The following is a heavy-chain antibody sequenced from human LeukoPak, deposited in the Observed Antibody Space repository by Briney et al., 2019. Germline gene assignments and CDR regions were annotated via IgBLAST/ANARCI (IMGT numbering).Heavy chain of an antibody. CDR3: ARVIGWDEPFDI. CDR2: INTDGSST. CDR1: GFTLSSYW. Sequence: PGRSLRLSCSASGFTLSSYWMHWVRQAPGKGLVWVSRINTDGSSTNYADSVKGRFTVSRDNAKNTLYLQMNSLRDEDTAVYHCARVIGWDEPFDIWGQGTMVTVSS. J-gene: IGHJ3*02. V-gene: IGHV3-74*01. D-gene: IGHD1-26*01.